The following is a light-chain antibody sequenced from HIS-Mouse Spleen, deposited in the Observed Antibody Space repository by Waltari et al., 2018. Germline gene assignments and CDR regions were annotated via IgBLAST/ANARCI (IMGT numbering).Light chain of an antibody. CDR1: QGISSY. V-gene: IGKV1-9*01. J-gene: IGKJ4*01. CDR3: EQINSYPLGT. CDR2: AAS. Sequence: DIQLTQSPSFLSASVGDRVTITCRASQGISSYLAWYQQKPGKARKLLIYAASTLQSRVPSRFSGSGSETEFTLTISSPQPEDFASYFCEQINSYPLGTFGGGTKVEMK.